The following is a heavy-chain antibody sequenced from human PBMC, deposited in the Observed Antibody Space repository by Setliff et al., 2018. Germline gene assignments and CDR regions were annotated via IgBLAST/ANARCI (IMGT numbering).Heavy chain of an antibody. V-gene: IGHV1-2*02. J-gene: IGHJ6*03. CDR1: GYSFTDYY. CDR3: ARAWYDNSGYYYENYYYFMDV. D-gene: IGHD3-22*01. CDR2: INPHSGGT. Sequence: GASVKVSCKASGYSFTDYYIHWVRQAPGQGLEWVGWINPHSGGTTFARKFQGRVTMTRDTSIGTAHMELSSLRSDDTAVYYCARAWYDNSGYYYENYYYFMDVWGKGTTVTVSS.